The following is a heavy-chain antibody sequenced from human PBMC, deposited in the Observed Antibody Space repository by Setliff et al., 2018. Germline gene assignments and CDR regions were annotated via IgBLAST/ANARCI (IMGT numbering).Heavy chain of an antibody. CDR1: GYTFTSYY. V-gene: IGHV1-69*10. CDR3: ARGRRYFGVVSIDWFDP. J-gene: IGHJ5*02. CDR2: IIPILGIA. D-gene: IGHD3-3*01. Sequence: SVKVSCKASGYTFTSYYMHWVRQAPGQGLEWMGGIIPILGIANYAQKFQGRVTITADKSTSTAYMELSSLRSEDTAVYYCARGRRYFGVVSIDWFDPWGQGTLVTVSS.